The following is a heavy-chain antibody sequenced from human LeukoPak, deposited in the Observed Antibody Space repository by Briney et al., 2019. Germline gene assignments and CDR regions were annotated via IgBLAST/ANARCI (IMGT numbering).Heavy chain of an antibody. CDR3: AKVRYVGNYFDS. J-gene: IGHJ4*02. Sequence: GGSLRLSCAASGFIFSSYAMNWVRQAPGKGLEWVSGMCGSGGHVFSGDSVKCRFTISRDNSENTLYLQMNSLRADDTAVYYCAKVRYVGNYFDSWGQGTLVTVSP. V-gene: IGHV3-23*01. D-gene: IGHD3-9*01. CDR2: MCGSGGHV. CDR1: GFIFSSYA.